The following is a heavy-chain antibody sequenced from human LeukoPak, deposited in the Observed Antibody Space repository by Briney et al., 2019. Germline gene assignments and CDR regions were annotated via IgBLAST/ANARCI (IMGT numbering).Heavy chain of an antibody. CDR1: GGSFSDYY. Sequence: SETLSLTCAVYGGSFSDYYWNWIRQPPGKGLEWIGVINHSGTTNYNPSLKSRVTISVDTSKNQSSLRLSAVTAADTAVYHCARGLRLPSRSAPAVPHVWAKGTTVTVSA. CDR2: INHSGTT. CDR3: ARGLRLPSRSAPAVPHV. J-gene: IGHJ6*04. V-gene: IGHV4-34*01. D-gene: IGHD2-2*01.